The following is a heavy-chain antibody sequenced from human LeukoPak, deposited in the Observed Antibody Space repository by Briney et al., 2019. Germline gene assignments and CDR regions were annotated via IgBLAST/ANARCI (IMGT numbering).Heavy chain of an antibody. CDR3: AREATDVGFS. J-gene: IGHJ4*02. D-gene: IGHD5-12*01. CDR2: IYYSGST. Sequence: PSQTLSLTCTVSGGSISSGDYYWRWNRQPPGRGLEWIVYIYYSGSTYYNPSLKRRLTISVAPSNNPFSLKLSSVTAADTAVYYCAREATDVGFSWGQGTLVTVSS. CDR1: GGSISSGDYY. V-gene: IGHV4-30-4*01.